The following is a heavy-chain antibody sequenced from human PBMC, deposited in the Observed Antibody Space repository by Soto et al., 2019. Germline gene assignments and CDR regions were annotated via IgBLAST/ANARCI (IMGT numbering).Heavy chain of an antibody. Sequence: QVQLVQSGAEVKKPGASVKISCKTSGYAFNEYYIHWMRQVPGQGREWMGWSNPNSGGTKFAKKSEGVISTTSSSTTSPSLMEPRRLRSEDTPVYYCAIRLAAGGDYCYGMDAWGQGTGVIVSS. CDR2: SNPNSGGT. CDR1: GYAFNEYY. CDR3: AIRLAAGGDYCYGMDA. D-gene: IGHD3-10*01. J-gene: IGHJ6*02. V-gene: IGHV1-2*02.